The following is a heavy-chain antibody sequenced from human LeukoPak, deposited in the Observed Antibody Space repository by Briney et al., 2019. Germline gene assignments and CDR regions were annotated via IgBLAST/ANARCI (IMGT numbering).Heavy chain of an antibody. CDR3: ARLPGEWELLAFDY. Sequence: SETLSLTCAVYGGSFSDYYWSWIRQPPGKGLEWIGSIYYSGSTYYNPSLKSRVTISVDTSKNQFSLKLSSVTAADTAVYYCARLPGEWELLAFDYWGQGTLVTVSS. D-gene: IGHD1-26*01. CDR1: GGSFSDYY. V-gene: IGHV4-34*01. J-gene: IGHJ4*02. CDR2: IYYSGST.